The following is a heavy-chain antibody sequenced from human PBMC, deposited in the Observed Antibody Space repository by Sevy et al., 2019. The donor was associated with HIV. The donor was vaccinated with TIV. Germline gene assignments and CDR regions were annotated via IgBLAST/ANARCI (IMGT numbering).Heavy chain of an antibody. CDR3: AGRKVGDFCSWSGSVRGPWAGGPLLDY. D-gene: IGHD3-3*01. CDR1: GVTFSNYA. Sequence: GGSLRLSCTSSGVTFSNYAMTWVRQTPGKGLEWVSSISHTGEDTYVADSVKGRFTISRDNSENTLNLQMKCLRGEDTALYYCAGRKVGDFCSWSGSVRGPWAGGPLLDYWGQGTLVTVSS. J-gene: IGHJ4*02. CDR2: ISHTGEDT. V-gene: IGHV3-23*01.